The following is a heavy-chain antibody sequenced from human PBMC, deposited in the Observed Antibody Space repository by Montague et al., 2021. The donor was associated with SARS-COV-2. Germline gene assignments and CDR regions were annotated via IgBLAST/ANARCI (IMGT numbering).Heavy chain of an antibody. CDR2: IFQSGTT. CDR1: GYSISDGYY. D-gene: IGHD3-3*01. J-gene: IGHJ6*02. V-gene: IGHV4-38-2*02. CDR3: AREHWENYYDFWSGTNLASDYPYYGMDV. Sequence: SETLSLTCTVSGYSISDGYYWVWIRQPPGKGLEWIGNIFQSGTTXYNPSLERRSTMSVDTSKNQFSLKLSSVTAADTAMYYCAREHWENYYDFWSGTNLASDYPYYGMDVWGQGTTVTVSS.